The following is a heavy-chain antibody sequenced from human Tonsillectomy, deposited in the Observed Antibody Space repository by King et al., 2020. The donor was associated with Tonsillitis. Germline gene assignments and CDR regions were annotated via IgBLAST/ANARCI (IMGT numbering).Heavy chain of an antibody. Sequence: QLVQSGAEVKKPGSSVKVSCKGSGDTFNTFVINWVRQAPGQGLEWLGGINPSPSIVTYAQKFQDRVTITADVSASAAYMELSSLTSEDTAVYYCARAYYYDSTGYYYFDYWGQGTLVTVSS. CDR2: INPSPSIV. CDR1: GDTFNTFV. J-gene: IGHJ4*02. D-gene: IGHD3-22*01. CDR3: ARAYYYDSTGYYYFDY. V-gene: IGHV1-69*04.